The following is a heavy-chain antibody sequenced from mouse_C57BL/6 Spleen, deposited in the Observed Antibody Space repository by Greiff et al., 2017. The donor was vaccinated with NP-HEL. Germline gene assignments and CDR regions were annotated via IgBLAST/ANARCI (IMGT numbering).Heavy chain of an antibody. CDR1: GYSFTSYY. V-gene: IGHV1-66*01. CDR2: IYPGSGNT. J-gene: IGHJ2*01. Sequence: QVQLQQSGPELVKPGASVKISCKASGYSFTSYYIHWVKQRPGQGLEWIGWIYPGSGNTKYNEKFKGKATLTADTSSSTAYMQLSSLTSEDSAVYYCAAIPFITTVVATGDYWGQGTTLTVSS. D-gene: IGHD1-1*01. CDR3: AAIPFITTVVATGDY.